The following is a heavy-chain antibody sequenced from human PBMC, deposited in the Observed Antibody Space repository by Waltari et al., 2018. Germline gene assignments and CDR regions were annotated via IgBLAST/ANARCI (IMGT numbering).Heavy chain of an antibody. D-gene: IGHD6-19*01. Sequence: QVQLQQWGAGLLKPSETLSLTCAVYGGSFSGYYWSWIRQPPGKGLEWIGEINHSGSTNYNPSLKSRVTISVDTSKNQFSLKLSSVTAADTAVYYCARAYSSGWYGVFDYWGQGTLVTVSS. J-gene: IGHJ4*02. CDR1: GGSFSGYY. CDR2: INHSGST. CDR3: ARAYSSGWYGVFDY. V-gene: IGHV4-34*01.